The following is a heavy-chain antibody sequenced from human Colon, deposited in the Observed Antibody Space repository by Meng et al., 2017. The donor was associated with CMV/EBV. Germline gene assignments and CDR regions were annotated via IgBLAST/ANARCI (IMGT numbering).Heavy chain of an antibody. Sequence: EVEVLGLGGGLDKPGGYLRLSWLGSGFTCSTYGMSWLRQAPGKGLEWVSGISRSGAYTHYADSVKGRFTISRDNSKNTLSLQMNSLRAEDTAVYYCAKVFQGYDWNPLDYWGQGALVTVSS. CDR1: GFTCSTYG. CDR3: AKVFQGYDWNPLDY. D-gene: IGHD1-20*01. J-gene: IGHJ4*02. V-gene: IGHV3-23*01. CDR2: ISRSGAYT.